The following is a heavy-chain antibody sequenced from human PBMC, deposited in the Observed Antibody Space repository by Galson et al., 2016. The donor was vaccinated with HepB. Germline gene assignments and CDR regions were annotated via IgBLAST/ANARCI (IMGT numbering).Heavy chain of an antibody. D-gene: IGHD6-19*01. CDR1: GFSVSSFPMC. V-gene: IGHV2-70*13. Sequence: PALVKPTQTLTLTCTFSGFSVSSFPMCVSWIRQPPGKALEWLALIDWDDDKYYSTSLKTRLTISKDTSKNHVVLTMTNMDPADTATYYCARNRLVNNGWTACDAWGQGSLVTVSP. J-gene: IGHJ5*02. CDR2: IDWDDDK. CDR3: ARNRLVNNGWTACDA.